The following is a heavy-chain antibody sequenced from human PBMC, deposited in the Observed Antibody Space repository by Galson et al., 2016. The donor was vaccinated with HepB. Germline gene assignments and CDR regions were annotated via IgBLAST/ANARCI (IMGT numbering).Heavy chain of an antibody. Sequence: SLRLSCAASGFTVSSNYMSWVRQAPGKGLEWVSVIYSGGSTYYADSVKGRFTISRDNSKNTLYLQMNSLRVEDTAVYYCARGGRDTAMDYYYYGMDVWGQGTTVTVSS. CDR3: ARGGRDTAMDYYYYGMDV. CDR1: GFTVSSNY. CDR2: IYSGGST. J-gene: IGHJ6*02. D-gene: IGHD5-18*01. V-gene: IGHV3-66*01.